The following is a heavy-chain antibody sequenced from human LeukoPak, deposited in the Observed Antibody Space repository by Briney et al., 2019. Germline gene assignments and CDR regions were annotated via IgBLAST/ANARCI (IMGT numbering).Heavy chain of an antibody. CDR3: ARSSRSGFWFAGADY. Sequence: GGSLRLSCAASGFTFSSYAMNWVRLTPGKGLEWVSTIRASNTNTYYADSVRGRFTSSRDNSKNTLYLRMNSLRPEDTAVYYCARSSRSGFWFAGADYWGQGTLVTVSS. CDR2: IRASNTNT. D-gene: IGHD3-10*01. V-gene: IGHV3-23*01. J-gene: IGHJ4*02. CDR1: GFTFSSYA.